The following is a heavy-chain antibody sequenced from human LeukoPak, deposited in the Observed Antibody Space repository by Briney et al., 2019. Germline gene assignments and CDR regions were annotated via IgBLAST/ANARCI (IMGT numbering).Heavy chain of an antibody. J-gene: IGHJ4*02. V-gene: IGHV4-4*08. CDR2: IHTSGAS. CDR1: GASISNYY. CDR3: ARLGSYHDF. D-gene: IGHD1-26*01. Sequence: SETLSLTCTGSGASISNYYWSWIRQTPEKGLEWMGHIHTSGASTYYPSLERRLTMSIDTYRNHLFLKLTYVIAADTAVYFCARLGSYHDFWGQGALVTVS.